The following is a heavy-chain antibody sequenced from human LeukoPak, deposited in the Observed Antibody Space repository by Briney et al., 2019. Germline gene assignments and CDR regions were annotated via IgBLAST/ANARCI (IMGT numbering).Heavy chain of an antibody. CDR2: INGDGSST. V-gene: IGHV3-74*01. Sequence: GGSLRLSCAASGFTFSTYWMHWVRHAPGKGPVWVSRINGDGSSTSYGDSVKGRFTISRDNAKNTLYLQMNGLRVEDTAVYYCAKDFPGGTGTIVWGRGTLVTVSS. D-gene: IGHD1-7*01. CDR1: GFTFSTYW. CDR3: AKDFPGGTGTIV. J-gene: IGHJ4*02.